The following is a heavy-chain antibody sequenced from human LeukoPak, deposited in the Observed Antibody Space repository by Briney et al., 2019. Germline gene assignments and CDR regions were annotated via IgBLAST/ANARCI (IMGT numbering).Heavy chain of an antibody. V-gene: IGHV5-51*01. D-gene: IGHD5-18*01. CDR2: IYPGDSDT. CDR3: ARHRVLSTAMVTGDWFDP. CDR1: GYSFTGYW. Sequence: GESLKSSCKGSGYSFTGYWIGWVRQMPGKGLEWMGIIYPGDSDTRYSPSFQGQVTISADKSISTAYLQWSSLKASDTAMYYCARHRVLSTAMVTGDWFDPWGQGTLVTVSS. J-gene: IGHJ5*02.